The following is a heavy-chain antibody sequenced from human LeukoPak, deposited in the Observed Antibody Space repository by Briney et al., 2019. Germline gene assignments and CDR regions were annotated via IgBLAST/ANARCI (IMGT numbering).Heavy chain of an antibody. CDR3: AREGYSSSWQEFDY. CDR1: GFTFSSYG. J-gene: IGHJ4*02. D-gene: IGHD6-13*01. V-gene: IGHV3-33*01. CDR2: IWYDGSNK. Sequence: PGRSLRLSCAASGFTFSSYGMHWVRQAPGKGLEWVAVIWYDGSNKYYADSVKGRFTISRDNSKNTLYLQMNSLRAEDTAVYYCAREGYSSSWQEFDYWGQGTLVTVSS.